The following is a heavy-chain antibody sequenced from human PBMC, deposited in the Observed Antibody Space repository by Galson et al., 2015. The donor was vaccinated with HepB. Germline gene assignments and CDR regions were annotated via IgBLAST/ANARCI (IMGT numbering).Heavy chain of an antibody. CDR1: GYTFTSYA. CDR2: IFPGNGNT. Sequence: SVKVSCKASGYTFTSYAMHWVRQAPGQRLEWMGWIFPGNGNTKYSQNFHGRVTITRDTSASTAYMELSSLRSEDTAMYYCATITMGVVVINPWGQGTLVTVSS. D-gene: IGHD3-22*01. CDR3: ATITMGVVVINP. V-gene: IGHV1-3*01. J-gene: IGHJ4*02.